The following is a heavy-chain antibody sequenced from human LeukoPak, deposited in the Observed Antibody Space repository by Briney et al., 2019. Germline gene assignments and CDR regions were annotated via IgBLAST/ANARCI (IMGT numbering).Heavy chain of an antibody. CDR1: RFTFSSYS. Sequence: GGSLRLSCAASRFTFSSYSMNWVRQAPGKGLEWVSSISSSSSYIYYADSVKGRFTISRDNAKNSLYLQMNSLRAEDTAVYYCARAAGATDYFDYWGQGTLVTVSS. V-gene: IGHV3-21*01. D-gene: IGHD1-26*01. J-gene: IGHJ4*02. CDR3: ARAAGATDYFDY. CDR2: ISSSSSYI.